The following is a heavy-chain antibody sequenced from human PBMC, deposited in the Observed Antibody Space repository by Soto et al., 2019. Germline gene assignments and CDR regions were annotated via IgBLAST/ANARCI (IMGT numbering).Heavy chain of an antibody. Sequence: GGSLRLSCAASGFTFSSYERNWVRQAPGKGLEWVSYISSSGSTIYYADSVKGRFTISRDNAKNSLYLQMNSLRAEDTAVYYCAGYSSSSNYYYYGMDVWVQGTTVTVSS. CDR3: AGYSSSSNYYYYGMDV. V-gene: IGHV3-48*03. CDR2: ISSSGSTI. D-gene: IGHD6-6*01. J-gene: IGHJ6*02. CDR1: GFTFSSYE.